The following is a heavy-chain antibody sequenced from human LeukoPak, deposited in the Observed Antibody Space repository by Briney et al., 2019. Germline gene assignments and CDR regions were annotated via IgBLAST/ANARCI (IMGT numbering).Heavy chain of an antibody. CDR1: GYTFTGYY. J-gene: IGHJ4*02. D-gene: IGHD2/OR15-2a*01. V-gene: IGHV1-2*02. CDR2: INPNSGGT. CDR3: ARVSPDGYFDY. Sequence: ASVKVSCKASGYTFTGYYMHWVRQAPGQGLEWMGWINPNSGGTNYAQKFQGRVTITADKSTSTAYMELSSLRSEDTAVYYCARVSPDGYFDYWGQGALVTVSS.